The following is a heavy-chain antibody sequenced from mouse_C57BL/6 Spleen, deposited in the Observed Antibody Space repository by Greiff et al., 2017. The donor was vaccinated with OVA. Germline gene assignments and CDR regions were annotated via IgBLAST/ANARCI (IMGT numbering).Heavy chain of an antibody. CDR1: GFTFSDYY. CDR3: ARGGGSSFYFDY. CDR2: INYDGSST. J-gene: IGHJ2*01. Sequence: EVKLVESEGGLVQPGSSMKLSCTASGFTFSDYYMPWVRQVPEKGLEWVANINYDGSSTYYLDSLKSRFIISRDNAKNILYLQMSSLKSEDTATYYCARGGGSSFYFDYWGQGTTLTVSS. V-gene: IGHV5-16*01. D-gene: IGHD1-1*01.